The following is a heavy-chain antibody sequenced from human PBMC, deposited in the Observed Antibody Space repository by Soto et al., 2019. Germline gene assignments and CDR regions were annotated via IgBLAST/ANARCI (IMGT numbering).Heavy chain of an antibody. J-gene: IGHJ5*02. CDR2: INPTTGAT. Sequence: ASVKLSCKASGYPFTALYLHLVRKAPGEGLEWMGWINPTTGATRYAQKFQGRVTMTRDTSMSTAYLEVRSLRPDDTAVYYCAKGDSSWLSWFDRWGHGTMVTVSS. V-gene: IGHV1-2*02. CDR1: GYPFTALY. CDR3: AKGDSSWLSWFDR. D-gene: IGHD6-19*01.